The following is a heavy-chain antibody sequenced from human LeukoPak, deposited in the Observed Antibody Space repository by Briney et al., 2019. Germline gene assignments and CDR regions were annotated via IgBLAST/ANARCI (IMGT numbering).Heavy chain of an antibody. Sequence: GSLRLSCAASGFTFSSYAMNWVRQAPGKGLEWVSAISSGGGSTYYADSVKGRFTISRDNSENTLCLQMNSLRVEDTAIYYCALRRAIAEVPPPLDIWGPGTMVTVSS. CDR1: GFTFSSYA. J-gene: IGHJ3*02. D-gene: IGHD6-13*01. CDR2: ISSGGGST. V-gene: IGHV3-23*01. CDR3: ALRRAIAEVPPPLDI.